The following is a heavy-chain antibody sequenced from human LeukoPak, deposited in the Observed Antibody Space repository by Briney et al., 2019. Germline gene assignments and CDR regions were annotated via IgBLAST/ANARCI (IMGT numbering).Heavy chain of an antibody. J-gene: IGHJ5*02. CDR2: MNPNSGNT. CDR1: GYTFTSYD. Sequence: GASVKVSCKASGYTFTSYDINWVRQATGRGREWMGWMNPNSGNTGYAQKFQGRVTMTRNTSISTAYMELSSLRSEDTAVSYRAREHYGWRKNWFTPWGQGPLVTVSS. CDR3: AREHYGWRKNWFTP. V-gene: IGHV1-8*01. D-gene: IGHD3-16*01.